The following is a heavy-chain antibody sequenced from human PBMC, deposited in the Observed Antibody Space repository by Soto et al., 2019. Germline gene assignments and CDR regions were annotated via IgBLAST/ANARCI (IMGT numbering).Heavy chain of an antibody. D-gene: IGHD1-1*01. J-gene: IGHJ4*02. CDR2: MNPNSGNT. Sequence: ASVKVSCKASGYTFTSYDINWVRQATGQGLEWMGWMNPNSGNTGYAQKFQGRVTMTRNTSISTAYMEMSSLRSEDTAVYYCARVLFNPPRRHYKYYFDYWGQGTLVTVSS. CDR3: ARVLFNPPRRHYKYYFDY. CDR1: GYTFTSYD. V-gene: IGHV1-8*01.